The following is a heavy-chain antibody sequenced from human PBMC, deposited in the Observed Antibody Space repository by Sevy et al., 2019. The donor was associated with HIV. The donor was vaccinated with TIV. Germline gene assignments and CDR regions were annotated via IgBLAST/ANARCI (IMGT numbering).Heavy chain of an antibody. Sequence: GGSLRLSCAASGFTFSSYGMHWVRQAPGKGLEWVAVISYDGSNKYYADSVMGRFTISRDNSKTTLYLQMNSLRAEDTAVYYCAKDRLLWSTSLFDYWGQGTLVTVSS. D-gene: IGHD5-18*01. V-gene: IGHV3-30*18. CDR3: AKDRLLWSTSLFDY. J-gene: IGHJ4*02. CDR2: ISYDGSNK. CDR1: GFTFSSYG.